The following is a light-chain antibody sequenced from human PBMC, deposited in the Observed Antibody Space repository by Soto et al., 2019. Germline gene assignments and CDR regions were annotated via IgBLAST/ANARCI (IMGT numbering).Light chain of an antibody. J-gene: IGKJ1*01. V-gene: IGKV3-15*01. CDR1: QSVGSN. CDR2: GAS. Sequence: EIVMTQSPDTLSVSPGERATLSCRASQSVGSNLAWYQKKPGQAPRLLIFGASTRATGIPARFSGSGSGTEFTLTISSLQSEDFTVYYCQQYNKWPLTFGQGTKVDIK. CDR3: QQYNKWPLT.